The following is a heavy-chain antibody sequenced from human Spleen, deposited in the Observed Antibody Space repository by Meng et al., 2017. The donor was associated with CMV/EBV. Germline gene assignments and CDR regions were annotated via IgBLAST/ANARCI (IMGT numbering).Heavy chain of an antibody. CDR3: AREVGLNWFDP. Sequence: ISGDSVSSNTGTWKWIRLSPSRGLEWLGRTYYNTKWDNDYAESVRGRITINADTSKNHFSLQLNSVTPEDTALYYCAREVGLNWFDPWGQGTLVTVSS. CDR1: GDSVSSNTGT. J-gene: IGHJ5*02. D-gene: IGHD1-26*01. V-gene: IGHV6-1*01. CDR2: TYYNTKWDN.